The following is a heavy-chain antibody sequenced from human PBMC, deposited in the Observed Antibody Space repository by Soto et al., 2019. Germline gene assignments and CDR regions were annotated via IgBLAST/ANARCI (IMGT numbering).Heavy chain of an antibody. J-gene: IGHJ4*02. Sequence: SVKVSCKASGFTFTSSAVQWVRQARGQRLEWIGWIVVGSGSTDYAQKFQERVTLTRDMSTSTAYMELSSLRSEETAVYYCAADQGYSYGYRSYWGQGTLVTVSS. CDR2: IVVGSGST. D-gene: IGHD5-18*01. CDR3: AADQGYSYGYRSY. V-gene: IGHV1-58*01. CDR1: GFTFTSSA.